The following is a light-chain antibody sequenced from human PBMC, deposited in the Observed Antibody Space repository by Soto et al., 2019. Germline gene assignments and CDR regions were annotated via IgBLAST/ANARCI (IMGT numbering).Light chain of an antibody. J-gene: IGKJ5*01. V-gene: IGKV3-15*01. Sequence: EIVMTQSPATLSMSPVERATLSCRASQTVLTNLAWYQQKPGQAPRLLIYGASTRATGVPARFSGSGSGTEFTLTISSLQSEDFAVYYCQQYNNWPITFGQGTRLEIK. CDR1: QTVLTN. CDR2: GAS. CDR3: QQYNNWPIT.